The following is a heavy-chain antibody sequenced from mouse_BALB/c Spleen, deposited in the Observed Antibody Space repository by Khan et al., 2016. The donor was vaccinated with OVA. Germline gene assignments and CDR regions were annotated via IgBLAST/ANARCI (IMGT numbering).Heavy chain of an antibody. Sequence: QVQLKQSGPGLVQPSQSLSITCPVSGFSLTPYGVHWVRQSPGKGLEWLGVIWSGGSTDYNAAFISRLSISKDSSKSQVFFKMNSLQVNDTAIYYCARNYDYDEGLAYWGQGTLVTVSA. CDR1: GFSLTPYG. CDR2: IWSGGST. V-gene: IGHV2-2*02. CDR3: ARNYDYDEGLAY. J-gene: IGHJ3*01. D-gene: IGHD2-4*01.